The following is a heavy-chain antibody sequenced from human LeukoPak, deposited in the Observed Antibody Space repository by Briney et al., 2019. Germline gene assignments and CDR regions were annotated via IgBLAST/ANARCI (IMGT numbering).Heavy chain of an antibody. Sequence: GGSLRLSCAASGFTFSSYDMSCVRQAPGKGLEWVSSISGSGGTTYYADSVKGQFTISRDNSKNTLYLQMNSLRAEDTAVYYCAKEAEYSSSHYFDYWGQGTLVTVSS. J-gene: IGHJ4*02. CDR1: GFTFSSYD. CDR2: ISGSGGTT. CDR3: AKEAEYSSSHYFDY. V-gene: IGHV3-23*01. D-gene: IGHD6-6*01.